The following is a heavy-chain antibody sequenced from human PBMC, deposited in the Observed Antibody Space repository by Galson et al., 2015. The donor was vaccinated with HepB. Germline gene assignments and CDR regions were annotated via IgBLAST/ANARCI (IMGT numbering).Heavy chain of an antibody. D-gene: IGHD3/OR15-3a*01. Sequence: SLRLSCAASGFTFSNYAMNWVRQAPGKGLEWVSAVSGSGDSTYYADSVKGRFTISRDNSRDTLFLQMNSLRADDTAVYYCAKDSYYDFWMVPVDSWGQGTLVTVSS. CDR1: GFTFSNYA. J-gene: IGHJ4*02. CDR3: AKDSYYDFWMVPVDS. CDR2: VSGSGDST. V-gene: IGHV3-23*01.